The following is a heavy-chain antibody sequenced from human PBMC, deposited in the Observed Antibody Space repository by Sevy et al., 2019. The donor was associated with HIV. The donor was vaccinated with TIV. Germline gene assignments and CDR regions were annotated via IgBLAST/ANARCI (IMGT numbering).Heavy chain of an antibody. CDR2: ISWDGGST. V-gene: IGHV3-43*01. J-gene: IGHJ4*02. D-gene: IGHD3-10*01. Sequence: GGSLRLSCAASGFTFDDYTMHWVRQAPGKGLEWVSLISWDGGSTYYADSVKGRFTISRDNSKNSLYLQMNSLRTEDTAVYYCAKDMGSYYFDYWGQGTLVTVSS. CDR3: AKDMGSYYFDY. CDR1: GFTFDDYT.